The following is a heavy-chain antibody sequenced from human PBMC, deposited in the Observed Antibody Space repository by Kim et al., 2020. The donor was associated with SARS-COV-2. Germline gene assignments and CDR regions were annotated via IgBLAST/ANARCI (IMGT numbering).Heavy chain of an antibody. CDR3: ARVRDYGVWYFHL. CDR2: TYSGGST. J-gene: IGHJ2*01. D-gene: IGHD4-17*01. V-gene: IGHV3-66*01. CDR1: GFTVSNSY. Sequence: GGSLRLSCAASGFTVSNSYMSWVRQAPGKGLEWVSVTYSGGSTYYADSVKDRFTISRDNSKNTLYLQMNSLRAEDTAVYYCARVRDYGVWYFHLWGRGTLVTVSS.